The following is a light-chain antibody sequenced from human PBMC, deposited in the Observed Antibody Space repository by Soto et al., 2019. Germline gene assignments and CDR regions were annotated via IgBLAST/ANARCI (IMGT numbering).Light chain of an antibody. Sequence: EIVLTQSPGTLSLSPGERATLSCRSSHSVSSNYLAWNQQKPGQAPRLLIYDVSSRATGILDRFSGSGSGTAFTLTISRLEPVDFAVYYCQQYGISPTFGQGTKVEIK. J-gene: IGKJ1*01. CDR3: QQYGISPT. V-gene: IGKV3-20*01. CDR2: DVS. CDR1: HSVSSNY.